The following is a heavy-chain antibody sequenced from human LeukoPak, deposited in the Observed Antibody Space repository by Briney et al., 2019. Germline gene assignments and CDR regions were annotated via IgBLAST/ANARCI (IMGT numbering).Heavy chain of an antibody. J-gene: IGHJ3*02. D-gene: IGHD2/OR15-2a*01. CDR3: ATYTEYSLDAFDI. Sequence: ASVKVSCKASGYTFTSYGISWVRQATGQGLEWMGWMNPNSLNTGYAQKFQGRVTMTWNTSTNTVYMELSGLRSEDTAVYYCATYTEYSLDAFDIWGQGTMVTVSS. CDR1: GYTFTSYG. CDR2: MNPNSLNT. V-gene: IGHV1-8*02.